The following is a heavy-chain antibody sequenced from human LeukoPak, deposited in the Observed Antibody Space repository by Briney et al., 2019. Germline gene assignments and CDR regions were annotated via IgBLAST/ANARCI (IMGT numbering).Heavy chain of an antibody. D-gene: IGHD3-22*01. J-gene: IGHJ4*02. CDR1: VPSLRSSSYY. Sequence: SETLSLTCTLSVPSLRSSSYYWGRLRQPPGKGREWFVRIYYSESTYYNPSLKSRVTISVETSKHQFSQKLSSVTAADTAVYYCARPNYCDSSGYFNWGQGTLVTVSS. V-gene: IGHV4-39*01. CDR3: ARPNYCDSSGYFN. CDR2: IYYSEST.